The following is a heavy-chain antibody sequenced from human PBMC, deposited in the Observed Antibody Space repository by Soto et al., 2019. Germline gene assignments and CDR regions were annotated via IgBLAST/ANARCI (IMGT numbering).Heavy chain of an antibody. CDR3: ARELYSTSSSGYFDY. V-gene: IGHV4-31*03. D-gene: IGHD6-6*01. J-gene: IGHJ4*02. Sequence: ASETLSLTCTVSGGSISGGPYYWNWLRQHPGKGLEWIGYIYSTGSTNYNPSLKGRVSISMDTSQKQFSLKLTSVTAADAAVYYCARELYSTSSSGYFDYWGQGTLVTVSS. CDR1: GGSISGGPYY. CDR2: IYSTGST.